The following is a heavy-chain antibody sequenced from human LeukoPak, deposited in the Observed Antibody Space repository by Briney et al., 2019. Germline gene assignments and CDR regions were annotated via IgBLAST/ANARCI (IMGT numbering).Heavy chain of an antibody. CDR2: IYYSGST. CDR3: ARHTEDIVGKIDY. V-gene: IGHV4-39*01. J-gene: IGHJ4*02. Sequence: SETLCLTCTVSGGSISSSSYYWGCIRQPPGKGLEWIGSIYYSGSTYYNPSLKSRVTISVDTSKNQFSLNLSSVTAADTAVYYCARHTEDIVGKIDYWGQGTLVTVSS. CDR1: GGSISSSSYY. D-gene: IGHD1-26*01.